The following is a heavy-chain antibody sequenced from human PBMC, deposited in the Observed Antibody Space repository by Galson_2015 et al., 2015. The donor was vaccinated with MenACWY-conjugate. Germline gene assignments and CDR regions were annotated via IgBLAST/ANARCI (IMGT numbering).Heavy chain of an antibody. CDR1: GFTFSSYW. J-gene: IGHJ3*02. CDR3: ARSVFAAASSFDAFDM. CDR2: IKQDGSAK. Sequence: SLRLSCAASGFTFSSYWMNWVRQAPGKGLEWVANIKQDGSAKYYVDSVKGRFTISRDNAKNSLHLQTNSLRVEDTAVYYCARSVFAAASSFDAFDMWGQGTMVTVSS. D-gene: IGHD6-13*01. V-gene: IGHV3-7*03.